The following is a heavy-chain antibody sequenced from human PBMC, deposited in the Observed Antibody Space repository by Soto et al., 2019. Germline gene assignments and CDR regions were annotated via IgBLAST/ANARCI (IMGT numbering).Heavy chain of an antibody. D-gene: IGHD6-6*01. CDR3: ARRMWGNSSSSGSWFDR. CDR2: INHSGST. V-gene: IGHV4-34*01. CDR1: GLYFSGYY. J-gene: IGHJ5*02. Sequence: XETLSLTCSVDGLYFSGYYWSWIRQPPGKGLEWIGEINHSGSTNYNPSLKSRVTISVDTSKNQFSLKLSSVTAADTAVYYCARRMWGNSSSSGSWFDRWGQGTLVTVSS.